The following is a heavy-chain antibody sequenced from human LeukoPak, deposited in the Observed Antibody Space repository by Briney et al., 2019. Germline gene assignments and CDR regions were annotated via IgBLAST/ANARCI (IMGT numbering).Heavy chain of an antibody. CDR3: AKFRGHYGDYEYYFDY. D-gene: IGHD4-17*01. CDR2: ISGTSTYI. J-gene: IGHJ4*02. CDR1: GFNFIRYT. V-gene: IGHV3-21*01. Sequence: PGGSLRLSCAASGFNFIRYTVTWVRQAPGKGLEWVSSISGTSTYIFYADSVKGRFTISRDNAGNSLYLQMNSLRAEDTAVYYCAKFRGHYGDYEYYFDYWGQGTLVTVSS.